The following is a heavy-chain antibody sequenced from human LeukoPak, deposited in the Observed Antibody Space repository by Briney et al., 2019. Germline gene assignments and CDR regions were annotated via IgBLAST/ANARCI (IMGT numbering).Heavy chain of an antibody. D-gene: IGHD3-3*01. CDR2: IKQDGSEK. CDR1: GFTFSSYW. J-gene: IGHJ3*02. Sequence: GGSLRLSCAASGFTFSSYWMSWVRQAPGKGLEWVANIKQDGSEKYYVDSVKGRFTISRDNAKNSLYLQMNSLRAEDTAVYYCARWVPFLGGVVANAFDIWGQGTMVTVSS. V-gene: IGHV3-7*01. CDR3: ARWVPFLGGVVANAFDI.